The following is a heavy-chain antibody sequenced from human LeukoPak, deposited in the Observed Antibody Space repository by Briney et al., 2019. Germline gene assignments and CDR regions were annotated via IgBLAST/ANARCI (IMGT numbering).Heavy chain of an antibody. D-gene: IGHD3-22*01. V-gene: IGHV3-48*04. Sequence: GGTLRLSCAASGFTFSSNSMNWVRQAPGKGLEWVSYISSTGGTIYYADSMKGRFTISRDNAKNSLYLQMNSLRSEDTAVYYCATATGDSSGYPFDYWGQGTLVTVSS. CDR1: GFTFSSNS. CDR2: ISSTGGTI. J-gene: IGHJ4*02. CDR3: ATATGDSSGYPFDY.